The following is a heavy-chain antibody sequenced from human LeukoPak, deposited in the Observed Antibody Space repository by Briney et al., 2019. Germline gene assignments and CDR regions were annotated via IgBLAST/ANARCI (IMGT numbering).Heavy chain of an antibody. CDR1: GYTFTSYY. J-gene: IGHJ4*02. CDR2: INPSGGST. V-gene: IGHV1-46*01. D-gene: IGHD5-12*01. CDR3: ARGIEWLRYLEY. Sequence: ASVTVSCKASGYTFTSYYMHWVRQAPGQGLEWVGIINPSGGSTSYAQKFQGRVTMTRDTSTNTVYMELSSLRSEDTAVYYCARGIEWLRYLEYWGQGTLVTVSS.